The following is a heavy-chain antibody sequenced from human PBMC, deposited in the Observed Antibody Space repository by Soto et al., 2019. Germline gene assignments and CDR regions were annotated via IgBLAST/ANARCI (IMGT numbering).Heavy chain of an antibody. CDR1: GFTFSSYG. Sequence: GGSLRLSCAASGFTFSSYGMHWVRQAPGKGLEWVAVTWYDGSNKYYADSVKGRFTISRDNSKNTLYLQMNSLRAEDTAVYYCARQQLRGYYYYGMDVWGQGTTVTVSS. V-gene: IGHV3-33*01. CDR2: TWYDGSNK. D-gene: IGHD5-18*01. CDR3: ARQQLRGYYYYGMDV. J-gene: IGHJ6*02.